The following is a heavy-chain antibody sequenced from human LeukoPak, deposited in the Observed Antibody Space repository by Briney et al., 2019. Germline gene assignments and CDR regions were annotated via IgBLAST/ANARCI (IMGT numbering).Heavy chain of an antibody. Sequence: GGSLRLSCAASGFTFSSYGMHWVRQSPGKGLERVAVISDDGTNKYYTDSVKGRFTISRDSSKNTLFLQMNSLRVEDTAVYYCAKDNKRYSYDYWGQGTLVTVSS. CDR2: ISDDGTNK. V-gene: IGHV3-30*18. CDR1: GFTFSSYG. J-gene: IGHJ4*02. D-gene: IGHD5-18*01. CDR3: AKDNKRYSYDY.